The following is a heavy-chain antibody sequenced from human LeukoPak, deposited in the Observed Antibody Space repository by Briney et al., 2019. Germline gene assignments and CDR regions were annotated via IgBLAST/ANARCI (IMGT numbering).Heavy chain of an antibody. J-gene: IGHJ6*02. V-gene: IGHV3-53*04. Sequence: GGSLRLSCAASGFSVSNTYMGWVRQAPGKGLEWVSVIYSGDSGVSTYYADSVKGRFTISRHNCKNTLYLQMSSLRAEDTAVYFCARSAARLRYYYAMDVWGQGTTVTVCS. CDR2: IYSGDSGVST. CDR3: ARSAARLRYYYAMDV. CDR1: GFSVSNTY. D-gene: IGHD6-6*01.